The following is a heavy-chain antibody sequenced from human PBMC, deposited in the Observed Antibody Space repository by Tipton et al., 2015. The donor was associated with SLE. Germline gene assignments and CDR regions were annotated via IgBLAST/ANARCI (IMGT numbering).Heavy chain of an antibody. CDR2: IYQSGNT. CDR1: GASISSHH. Sequence: TLSLTCSVSGASISSHHWSWLRQPPGKGLEWIGYIYQSGNTYYNPSLKSRVTISVDRSKNQFSLKLSSVTAADTAVYFCWGYYNYGMDVWGQGTTVTVSS. CDR3: WGYYNYGMDV. V-gene: IGHV4-30-2*01. J-gene: IGHJ6*02. D-gene: IGHD3-16*01.